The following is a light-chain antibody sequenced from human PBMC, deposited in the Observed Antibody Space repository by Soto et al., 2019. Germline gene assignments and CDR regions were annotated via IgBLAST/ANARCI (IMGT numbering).Light chain of an antibody. V-gene: IGLV2-14*03. CDR1: SSDVGGYNF. CDR3: CSYTRSSTHV. CDR2: DVN. Sequence: QSVLTQPASVSGSPGQSITISCTGTSSDVGGYNFVSWYQQHPGKVPKLMIFDVNRRPSGVSDRFSGSKSGNTASLTISGLQAEDEGAYYCCSYTRSSTHVFGSGTKLTVL. J-gene: IGLJ1*01.